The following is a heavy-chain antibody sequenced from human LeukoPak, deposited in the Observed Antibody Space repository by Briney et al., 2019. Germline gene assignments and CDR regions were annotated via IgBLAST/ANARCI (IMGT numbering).Heavy chain of an antibody. D-gene: IGHD3-10*01. V-gene: IGHV3-33*01. Sequence: PGGSLRLSCAASGFTFSSYGMHWVRQAPGKGLEWVAVIWYDGSNKYYADSVKGRFTISRDNSKNTLYLQMNSLRAEDTAVYYCARGGDMVRGVQYYFVYWGQGTLVTVSS. CDR1: GFTFSSYG. CDR3: ARGGDMVRGVQYYFVY. CDR2: IWYDGSNK. J-gene: IGHJ4*02.